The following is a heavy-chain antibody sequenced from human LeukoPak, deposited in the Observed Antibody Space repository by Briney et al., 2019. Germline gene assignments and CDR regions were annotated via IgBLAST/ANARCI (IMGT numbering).Heavy chain of an antibody. J-gene: IGHJ4*02. D-gene: IGHD3-22*01. CDR3: AREESDSSGYYPLFDY. CDR2: INPSGGST. Sequence: GASVKVSCKASGYTFTSYYMHWVRQAPGQGLEWMGIINPSGGSTSYAQKFQGRVTMTRDTSTSTVYMELSSLRSEDTAVYYCAREESDSSGYYPLFDYWGQGTLVTVSS. V-gene: IGHV1-46*01. CDR1: GYTFTSYY.